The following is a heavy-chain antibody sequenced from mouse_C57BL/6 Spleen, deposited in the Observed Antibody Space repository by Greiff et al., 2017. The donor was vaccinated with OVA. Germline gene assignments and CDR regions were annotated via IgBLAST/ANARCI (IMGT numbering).Heavy chain of an antibody. CDR1: GYTFTSYT. CDR2: ITPSSGYT. J-gene: IGHJ2*01. V-gene: IGHV1-4*01. Sequence: QVQLQQSGAELARPGASVTMSCKASGYTFTSYTMHWVKQRPGQGLEWIGYITPSSGYTKYNQKFKDKATLTADKSSSTAYMQLSSLTSEDSAVYYCARGDYGTRLDFDYWGQGTTLTVSS. CDR3: ARGDYGTRLDFDY. D-gene: IGHD1-1*01.